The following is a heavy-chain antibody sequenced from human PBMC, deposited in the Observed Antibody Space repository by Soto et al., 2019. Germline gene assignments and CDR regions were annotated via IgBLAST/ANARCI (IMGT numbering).Heavy chain of an antibody. CDR2: ISAYNGNT. V-gene: IGHV1-18*01. CDR3: TYSRVGVGAFDI. Sequence: GASVKVSCKASGYTFTSYGISWVRQAPGQGLEWMGWISAYNGNTNYAQKLQGRVTMTTDTSTSTAYMELRSLRSDDTAVYYCTYSRVGVGAFDIWGQGTMVTVSS. J-gene: IGHJ3*02. CDR1: GYTFTSYG. D-gene: IGHD5-18*01.